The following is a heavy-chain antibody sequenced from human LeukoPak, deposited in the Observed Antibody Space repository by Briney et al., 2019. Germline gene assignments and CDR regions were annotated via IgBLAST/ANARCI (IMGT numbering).Heavy chain of an antibody. CDR2: INHSGGT. D-gene: IGHD6-6*01. V-gene: IGHV4-34*01. CDR3: ASLARGGNWFDP. Sequence: SETLSLTCAVYGGSFIGYDWTWIRQPPGKGLEWIGEINHSGGTNYNPSLKSRVTISVDTSKNQFSLKLSSVTAADTAVYYCASLARGGNWFDPWGQGTLVTVST. CDR1: GGSFIGYD. J-gene: IGHJ5*02.